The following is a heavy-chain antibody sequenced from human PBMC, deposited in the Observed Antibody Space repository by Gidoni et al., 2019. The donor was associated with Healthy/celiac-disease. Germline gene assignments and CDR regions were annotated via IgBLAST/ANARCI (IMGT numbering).Heavy chain of an antibody. CDR3: AKDLLPPVSSTGGDY. V-gene: IGHV3-23*01. J-gene: IGHJ4*02. CDR2: LVCSGGST. Sequence: VQLLESGGGLVQPGGSLRLSCAASGFTFSSYAISLVRQAPGKGLEWVSALVCSGGSTYYADPVKGRFTISRDNSKNTLYLQINSLRAEDTAGYYCAKDLLPPVSSTGGDYWGQGTLVTVSS. D-gene: IGHD1-20*01. CDR1: GFTFSSYA.